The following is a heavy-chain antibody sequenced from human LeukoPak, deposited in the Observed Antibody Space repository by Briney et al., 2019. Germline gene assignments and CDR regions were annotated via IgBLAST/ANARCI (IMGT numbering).Heavy chain of an antibody. Sequence: GGSLRLSCAASGFTFSSYSMNWVRQAPGKGLEWVSSISSSSSYIYYADSVKGRFTISRDNAKNSLYLQMNSLRAEDTAVYYCARDGAYSYGYPLDYWGQGTLATVSS. J-gene: IGHJ4*01. CDR1: GFTFSSYS. V-gene: IGHV3-21*01. D-gene: IGHD5-18*01. CDR2: ISSSSSYI. CDR3: ARDGAYSYGYPLDY.